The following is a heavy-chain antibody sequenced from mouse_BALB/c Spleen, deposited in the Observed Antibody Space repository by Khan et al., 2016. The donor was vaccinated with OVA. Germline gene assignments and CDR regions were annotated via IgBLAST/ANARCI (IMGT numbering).Heavy chain of an antibody. V-gene: IGHV9-3-1*01. J-gene: IGHJ4*01. Sequence: QIQLVQSGPELKKPGETVKISCKASGYTFTNYGMNWVKQSPGKALKWMGWINTYTGEPTYADDFKGRFAFSLDTSASTAYLQINNLKSEDTATXFRARPPYFSYTLDHWGQGTSVTVSS. D-gene: IGHD2-10*01. CDR3: ARPPYFSYTLDH. CDR1: GYTFTNYG. CDR2: INTYTGEP.